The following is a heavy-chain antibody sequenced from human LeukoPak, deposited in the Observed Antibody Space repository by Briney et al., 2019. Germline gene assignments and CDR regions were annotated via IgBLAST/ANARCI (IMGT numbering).Heavy chain of an antibody. J-gene: IGHJ4*02. CDR3: ARRMAAALLDY. CDR2: IWYGGSNK. V-gene: IGHV3-33*01. D-gene: IGHD2-2*02. Sequence: PGRSLRLSCAASGFTFSSYGMHWVRQAPGKGLEWVAVIWYGGSNKYYADSVKGRFTISRDNSKNTLCLQMNSLRAEDTAVYYCARRMAAALLDYWGQGTLVTVSS. CDR1: GFTFSSYG.